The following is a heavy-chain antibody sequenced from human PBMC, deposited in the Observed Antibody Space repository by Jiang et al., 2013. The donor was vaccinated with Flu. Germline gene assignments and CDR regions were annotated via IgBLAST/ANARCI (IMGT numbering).Heavy chain of an antibody. CDR2: VYHSGST. Sequence: PGLVKPSETLSLACTVSGASISIPYYYWSWIRQTPGEGLEWIGYVYHSGSTNYNPSFESRVAMSVDPSKNQFSLKLYFVTPADAAVYYCAREPVHLAGHTFDVWGRGTMVAVSS. J-gene: IGHJ3*01. D-gene: IGHD6-13*01. CDR1: GASISIPYYY. CDR3: AREPVHLAGHTFDV. V-gene: IGHV4-61*01.